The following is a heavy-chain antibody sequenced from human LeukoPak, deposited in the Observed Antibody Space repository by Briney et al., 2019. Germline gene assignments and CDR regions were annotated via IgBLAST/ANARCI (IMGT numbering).Heavy chain of an antibody. J-gene: IGHJ5*02. D-gene: IGHD6-13*01. CDR2: INAGNGNT. V-gene: IGHV1-3*01. Sequence: GASVKVPCKASGYTFSGYAIHWVRQAPGQRLEWMGWINAGNGNTKYSQKFQGRVTITRDTSASTAYMELSSLRSEDTAVYYCARLRAVGYNWFDPWGQGTLVTVSS. CDR3: ARLRAVGYNWFDP. CDR1: GYTFSGYA.